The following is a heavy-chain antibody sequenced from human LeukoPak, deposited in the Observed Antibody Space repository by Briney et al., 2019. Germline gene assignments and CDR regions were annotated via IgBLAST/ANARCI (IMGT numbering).Heavy chain of an antibody. CDR3: ARGASRSSPFDY. CDR1: GFTFSSYS. Sequence: PGGSLRLSCAASGFTFSSYSMNWIRQPPGKGLEWIGEINHSGSTNYNPSLKSRVTISVDTSKNQLSLKLSSVTAADTAVYYCARGASRSSPFDYWGQGTLVTVSS. V-gene: IGHV4-34*01. J-gene: IGHJ4*02. CDR2: INHSGST. D-gene: IGHD6-6*01.